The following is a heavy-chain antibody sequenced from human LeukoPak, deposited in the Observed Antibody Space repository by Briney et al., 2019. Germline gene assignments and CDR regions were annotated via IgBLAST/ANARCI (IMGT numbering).Heavy chain of an antibody. D-gene: IGHD3-3*01. CDR1: GYSFTSYW. J-gene: IGHJ4*02. Sequence: GESLKISCKGSGYSFTSYWIGWVRQMPGKGLEWMGIIYPGDSDTRYSPSFQGQVTISADKSISTAYLQWSSLKASDTAMYYCARQGWAYYDFWSGSFDYWGQGTLVTVSS. V-gene: IGHV5-51*01. CDR3: ARQGWAYYDFWSGSFDY. CDR2: IYPGDSDT.